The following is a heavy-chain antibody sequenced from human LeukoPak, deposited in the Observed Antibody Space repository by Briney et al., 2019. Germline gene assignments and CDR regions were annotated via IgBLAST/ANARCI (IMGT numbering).Heavy chain of an antibody. V-gene: IGHV3-11*04. CDR2: ISSGGDIM. Sequence: GGSLRLSCAASGLRFSDYYVSWIRQAPGKGLQWVSYISSGGDIMHYADSVKGRFTSSRDNAKNTLYLQMNSLRAEDTAMYYCVRDYYDRSGYLRRAFDIWGQGTTVAVSS. CDR1: GLRFSDYY. CDR3: VRDYYDRSGYLRRAFDI. D-gene: IGHD3-22*01. J-gene: IGHJ3*02.